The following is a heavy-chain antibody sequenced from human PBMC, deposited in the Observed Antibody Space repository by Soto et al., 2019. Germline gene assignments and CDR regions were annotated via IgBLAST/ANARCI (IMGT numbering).Heavy chain of an antibody. CDR3: ARGQEGVVATH. Sequence: QVQLQQWGAGLLKPSETLSLTCVVYGGSLSGYYWSWIRQPPGKGLEWIGEIKDGGLTNYSPSLKSRATISADRPKNKFSLKLSAVTAADTAVYYCARGQEGVVATHWDQGSLVSVSS. CDR1: GGSLSGYY. J-gene: IGHJ4*02. D-gene: IGHD5-12*01. CDR2: IKDGGLT. V-gene: IGHV4-34*01.